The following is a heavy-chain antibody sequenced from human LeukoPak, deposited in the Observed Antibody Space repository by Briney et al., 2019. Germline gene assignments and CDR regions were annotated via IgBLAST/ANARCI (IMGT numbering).Heavy chain of an antibody. CDR2: IIPIFGTA. J-gene: IGHJ6*03. V-gene: IGHV1-69*05. CDR1: GGTFSSYA. CDR3: ARFSVLRSSSGYYMDV. Sequence: ASVKVSCKASGGTFSSYAISWLRQAPGQGLEWMGRIIPIFGTANYAQKFQGRVTITTDESTSTAYMELSSLRSEDTAVYYCARFSVLRSSSGYYMDVWGKGTTVTVSS. D-gene: IGHD6-6*01.